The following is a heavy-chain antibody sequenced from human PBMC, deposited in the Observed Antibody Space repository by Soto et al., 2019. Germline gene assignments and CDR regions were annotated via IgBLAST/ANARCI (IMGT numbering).Heavy chain of an antibody. CDR3: ARRAQGRFLEWLLSSGENDAFDI. V-gene: IGHV4-34*01. Sequence: SETLSLTCGVSGGSFSGNYWTWIRQPPGKGLQWIGEINHSGSTNDNASLRSRVTISIHTSKNQFSLKLSSVTAADTAVYYCARRAQGRFLEWLLSSGENDAFDIWGQGTMVTVSS. D-gene: IGHD3-3*01. CDR2: INHSGST. CDR1: GGSFSGNY. J-gene: IGHJ3*02.